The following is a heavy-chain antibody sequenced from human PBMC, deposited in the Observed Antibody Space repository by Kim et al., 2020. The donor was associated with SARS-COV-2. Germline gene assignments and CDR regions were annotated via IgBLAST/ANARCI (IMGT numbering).Heavy chain of an antibody. J-gene: IGHJ5*02. Sequence: TRYSPAFQAQVTIPADKSINTAYLQWSSLKASDTAMYYCARVPKNWFDPWGQGTLVTVSS. CDR2: T. CDR3: ARVPKNWFDP. V-gene: IGHV5-51*01. D-gene: IGHD2-2*01.